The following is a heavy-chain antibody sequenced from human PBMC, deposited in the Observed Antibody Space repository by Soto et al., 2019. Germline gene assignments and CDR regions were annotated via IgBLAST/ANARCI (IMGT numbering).Heavy chain of an antibody. J-gene: IGHJ6*02. V-gene: IGHV3-13*05. CDR3: ASTDRDFYGLDV. CDR1: GFTFRNYD. Sequence: EVQLVESGGGLVQPGGSLRLSCEASGFTFRNYDMHWVRQGTGKGLEWVSGISAAGDPDYADSVEGRFTISRENAQNSFFLQMNSLRGVDPAVYYCASTDRDFYGLDVWGQGTTVIVSS. CDR2: ISAAGDP.